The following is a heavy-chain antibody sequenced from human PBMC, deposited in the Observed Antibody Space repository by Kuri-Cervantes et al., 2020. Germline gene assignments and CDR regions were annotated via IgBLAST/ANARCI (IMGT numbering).Heavy chain of an antibody. CDR2: ISYDGSNK. D-gene: IGHD2-2*01. J-gene: IGHJ4*02. CDR3: ATLSDMYQLLLDY. V-gene: IGHV3-30*03. CDR1: GFTFSSYW. Sequence: GESLKISCAASGFTFSSYWMSWVRQAPGKGLEWVAVISYDGSNKYYADSVKGRFTISRDNAKNSLYLQMNSLRDEDTAVYYCATLSDMYQLLLDYWGQGTLVTVSS.